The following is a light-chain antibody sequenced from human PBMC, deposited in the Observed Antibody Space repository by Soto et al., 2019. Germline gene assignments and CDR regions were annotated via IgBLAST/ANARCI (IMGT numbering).Light chain of an antibody. V-gene: IGKV4-1*01. CDR3: QQYYSTPPT. J-gene: IGKJ4*01. Sequence: DIVMTQSPDSLAVSLGERVTINCKSSQSVLYSSDNKNYLGWYQQKTGQSPKLLIYWASTRESGVPDRFSGSGSGTDFTLTISSLQAEDVAVYYCQQYYSTPPTFGGGTKVEIE. CDR1: QSVLYSSDNKNY. CDR2: WAS.